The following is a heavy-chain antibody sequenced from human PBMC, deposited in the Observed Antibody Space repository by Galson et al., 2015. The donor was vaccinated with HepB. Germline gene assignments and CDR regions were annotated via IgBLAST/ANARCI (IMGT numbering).Heavy chain of an antibody. V-gene: IGHV1-69*13. D-gene: IGHD5-24*01. J-gene: IGHJ2*01. Sequence: SVKVSCKASGGTFSSYAISWVRQAPGQGLEWMGGIIPIFGTANYAQKFQGRVTITADESTSTAYMELSSLRSEDTAVYYCAREREMATTFTDRYFDLWGRGTLVTVSS. CDR2: IIPIFGTA. CDR1: GGTFSSYA. CDR3: AREREMATTFTDRYFDL.